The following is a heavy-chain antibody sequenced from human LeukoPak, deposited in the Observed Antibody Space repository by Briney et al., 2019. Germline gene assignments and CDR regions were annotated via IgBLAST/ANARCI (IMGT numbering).Heavy chain of an antibody. Sequence: GRSLRLSCAASGFTFSSYGMHWVRQAPGKGLEWVAVISYDGSNKYYADSVKGRFTISRDNSKNTLYLQMNSLRAEDTAVYYCARDESYYGSGSSNYGMDVWGQGTTVTVSS. CDR1: GFTFSSYG. CDR2: ISYDGSNK. V-gene: IGHV3-30*03. D-gene: IGHD3-10*01. CDR3: ARDESYYGSGSSNYGMDV. J-gene: IGHJ6*02.